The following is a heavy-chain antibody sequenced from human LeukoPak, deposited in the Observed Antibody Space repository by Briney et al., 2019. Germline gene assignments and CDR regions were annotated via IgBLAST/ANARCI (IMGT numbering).Heavy chain of an antibody. J-gene: IGHJ6*04. CDR3: ARVIPASLKQWLVRDV. CDR2: INHSGST. CDR1: GGSFSGYY. D-gene: IGHD6-19*01. V-gene: IGHV4-34*01. Sequence: SETLSLTCTVYGGSFSGYYWSWIRQPPGKGLEWIGEINHSGSTNYNPCLKSRVTISVDTSKNQFSLKLSSVTAADTAVYYCARVIPASLKQWLVRDVWGKGTTVTVSS.